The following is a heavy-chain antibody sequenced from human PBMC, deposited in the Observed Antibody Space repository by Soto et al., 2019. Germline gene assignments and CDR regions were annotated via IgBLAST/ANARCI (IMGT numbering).Heavy chain of an antibody. CDR3: ARHVVQGGYPNPFAP. D-gene: IGHD5-12*01. CDR1: GGSISTYY. CDR2: IYYSGSS. Sequence: TSETLCLSCTGSGGSISTYYWSGIRQPPGKGLEWIWYIYYSGSSNYSPSLKSRVTISVDTSKNQFSLRLSSVTAADTAVYYCARHVVQGGYPNPFAPSGQGTLVTVSS. V-gene: IGHV4-59*08. J-gene: IGHJ5*02.